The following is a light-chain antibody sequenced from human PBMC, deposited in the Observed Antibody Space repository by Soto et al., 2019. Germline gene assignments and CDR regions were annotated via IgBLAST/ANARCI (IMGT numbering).Light chain of an antibody. V-gene: IGLV1-51*01. J-gene: IGLJ2*01. CDR2: DNN. CDR1: SSNIGSNY. CDR3: GTWDSSLKNGV. Sequence: QSVLTQPPSVSAAPGQKVTISCSGSSSNIGSNYVSWYQQVPGTAPKLLIHDNNKRPSGIPDRFSGSKSGTSATLGITGLQTGDEADYYCGTWDSSLKNGVFGGGTKLTVL.